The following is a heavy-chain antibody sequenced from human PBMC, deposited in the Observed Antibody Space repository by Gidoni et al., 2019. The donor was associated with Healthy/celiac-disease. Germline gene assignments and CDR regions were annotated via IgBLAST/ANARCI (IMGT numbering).Heavy chain of an antibody. CDR2: ISWNSVSI. CDR1: GFTFDDYA. J-gene: IGHJ3*02. Sequence: EVQLVESGGGLVQPGRSLRRSCAASGFTFDDYAMQWVRQAPGKGLEWVSGISWNSVSIGYADSVKGRFTISRDNAKNSLYLQMNSLRAEDTALYYCAKDRDGYSSSPGAFDIWCQGTMVTVSS. CDR3: AKDRDGYSSSPGAFDI. D-gene: IGHD6-6*01. V-gene: IGHV3-9*01.